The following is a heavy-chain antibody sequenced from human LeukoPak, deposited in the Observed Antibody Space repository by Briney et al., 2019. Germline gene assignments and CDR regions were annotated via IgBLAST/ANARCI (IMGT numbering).Heavy chain of an antibody. V-gene: IGHV1-2*06. CDR3: AREIKYYYGSGSYVDY. Sequence: ASVEVSCKASGYTFTGYYMNWVRQAPGQGLEWMGRINPNTGGTNYAQNFQGSVTMTRDTSITTVYMELSRLRSDDTAVYYCAREIKYYYGSGSYVDYWGQGTLVTVSS. J-gene: IGHJ4*02. CDR2: INPNTGGT. CDR1: GYTFTGYY. D-gene: IGHD3-10*01.